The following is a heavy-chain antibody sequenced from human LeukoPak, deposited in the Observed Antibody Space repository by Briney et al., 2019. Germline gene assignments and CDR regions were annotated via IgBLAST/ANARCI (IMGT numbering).Heavy chain of an antibody. Sequence: GGSLRLSCAASGFTFSSYAMSWVRQAPGKGLEWVSAISGSVGSTYYADSVKGRFTISRDNSKDTLYLQMNSLRAEDTAVYYCAKALAYCGGDCYSFGGFFDYWGQGTLVTVSS. CDR1: GFTFSSYA. V-gene: IGHV3-23*01. D-gene: IGHD2-21*02. CDR2: ISGSVGST. J-gene: IGHJ4*02. CDR3: AKALAYCGGDCYSFGGFFDY.